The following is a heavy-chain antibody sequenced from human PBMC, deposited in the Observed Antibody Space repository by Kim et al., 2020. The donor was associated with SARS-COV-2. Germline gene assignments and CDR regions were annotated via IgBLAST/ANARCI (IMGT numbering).Heavy chain of an antibody. Sequence: KPTYAQGFTGRFVFSLDTSVSTAYLQINSLKAEDTAVYYCARIRWLPYFDYWGQGTLVTVSS. D-gene: IGHD3-3*01. V-gene: IGHV7-4-1*02. CDR3: ARIRWLPYFDY. J-gene: IGHJ4*02. CDR2: KP.